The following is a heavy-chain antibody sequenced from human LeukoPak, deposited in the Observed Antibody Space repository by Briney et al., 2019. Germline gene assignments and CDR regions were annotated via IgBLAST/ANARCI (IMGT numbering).Heavy chain of an antibody. D-gene: IGHD6-19*01. CDR1: GDSISTSNSY. J-gene: IGHJ4*02. CDR3: ARHRKQWLPQGGFDY. Sequence: SETLSLTCTVSGDSISTSNSYWGWIRQPPGKGLEWIGSIYYSGNTYYNASLKSRVTISVDTSKNQFSLKLTSVTAADTAVYYCARHRKQWLPQGGFDYWGQGTLVTVSS. V-gene: IGHV4-39*01. CDR2: IYYSGNT.